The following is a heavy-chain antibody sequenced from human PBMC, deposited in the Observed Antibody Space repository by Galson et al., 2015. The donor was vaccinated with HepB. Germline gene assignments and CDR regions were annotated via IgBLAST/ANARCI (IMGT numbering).Heavy chain of an antibody. CDR3: AREVYYGSGSPMFDY. CDR2: ISSSSSYI. J-gene: IGHJ4*02. CDR1: GFTFSSYG. V-gene: IGHV3-21*01. Sequence: SLRLSCAASGFTFSSYGMNWVRQAPGKGLEWVSSISSSSSYIYYADSVKGRFTISRDNAKNSLYLQMNSLRAEDTAVYYCAREVYYGSGSPMFDYWGQGTLVTVSS. D-gene: IGHD3-10*01.